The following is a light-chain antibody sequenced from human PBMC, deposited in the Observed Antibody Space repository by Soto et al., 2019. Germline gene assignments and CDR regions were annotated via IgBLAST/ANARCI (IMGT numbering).Light chain of an antibody. J-gene: IGLJ2*01. Sequence: QLVLTQSPSASASLGASVKLTCTLSSGLSSYAIAWHQQQPERGPRYLMNLNSDGSHTKGDGIPDRFSGSSSGAERYLTISRLQSEDGADYYCQTWGTGFHVVFGGGTQLTVL. V-gene: IGLV4-69*01. CDR3: QTWGTGFHVV. CDR2: LNSDGSH. CDR1: SGLSSYA.